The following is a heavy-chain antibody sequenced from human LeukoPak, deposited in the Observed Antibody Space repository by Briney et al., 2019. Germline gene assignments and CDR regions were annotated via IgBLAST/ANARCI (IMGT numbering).Heavy chain of an antibody. V-gene: IGHV1-69*04. D-gene: IGHD6-13*01. Sequence: SVKVCCKASGGTFSSYSISWVRQAPGQGLEWMGRIIPILDIANYVQKFQGRVTITADKSTSTAYMELSSLRSEDTAVYYCARDFPPPSSWSNYWFDPWGQGTLVTASS. CDR1: GGTFSSYS. CDR3: ARDFPPPSSWSNYWFDP. J-gene: IGHJ5*02. CDR2: IIPILDIA.